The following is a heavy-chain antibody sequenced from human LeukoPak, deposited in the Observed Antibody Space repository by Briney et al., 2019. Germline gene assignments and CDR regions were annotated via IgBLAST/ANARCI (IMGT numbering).Heavy chain of an antibody. CDR1: GFTFSSYE. Sequence: GGSLRLSCAASGFTFSSYEMNWVRQAPGKGLEWVSYITTSGSTMYYADSVKGRFTVSRDNAKKSLYLQMNSLRAEDTAVYFCARKLTGSFDIWGQGTMVTVSS. V-gene: IGHV3-48*03. CDR3: ARKLTGSFDI. CDR2: ITTSGSTM. J-gene: IGHJ3*02. D-gene: IGHD7-27*01.